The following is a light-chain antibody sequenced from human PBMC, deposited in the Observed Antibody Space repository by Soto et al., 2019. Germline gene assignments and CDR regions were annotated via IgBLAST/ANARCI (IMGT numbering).Light chain of an antibody. CDR3: QHRNNWPPMYT. CDR2: DAS. J-gene: IGKJ2*01. Sequence: EIVLTQSPATLSLSPGERATLSCRASQSLRSYLAWYQQKPGQAPRLLIYDASKRATGIPARFSGSGSGTDFPLTISSLEPEDFAVYYCQHRNNWPPMYTFGQGTKLEIK. CDR1: QSLRSY. V-gene: IGKV3-11*01.